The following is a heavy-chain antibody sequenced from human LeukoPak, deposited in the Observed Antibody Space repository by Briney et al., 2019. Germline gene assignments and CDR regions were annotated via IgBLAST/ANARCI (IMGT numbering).Heavy chain of an antibody. Sequence: PGGSLRLSCAASGFTFSSYAMHWVRQAPGKGLEWVAVISYDGSNKYYADSVKGRFTISRDNSKNTLYLQMNSLRAEDTAVYYCARDFIRLVLTDYWGQGTLVTVSS. CDR1: GFTFSSYA. J-gene: IGHJ4*02. V-gene: IGHV3-30-3*01. D-gene: IGHD3-9*01. CDR2: ISYDGSNK. CDR3: ARDFIRLVLTDY.